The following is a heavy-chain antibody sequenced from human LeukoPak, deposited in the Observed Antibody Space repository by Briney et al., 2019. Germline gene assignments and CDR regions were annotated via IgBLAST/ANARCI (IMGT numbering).Heavy chain of an antibody. CDR2: VGTNHDT. V-gene: IGHV3-13*01. CDR1: GFSVSTFD. J-gene: IGHJ6*02. D-gene: IGHD3-16*02. CDR3: TREWRGIASHYSGMDV. Sequence: PGESLRLSCVASGFSVSTFDMYWVRQAAGGGLEWVAAVGTNHDTLYLGSVKGRFTISRENAKNSLSLEMSYLTVEVTAVYYCTREWRGIASHYSGMDVWGQGTAVIVSS.